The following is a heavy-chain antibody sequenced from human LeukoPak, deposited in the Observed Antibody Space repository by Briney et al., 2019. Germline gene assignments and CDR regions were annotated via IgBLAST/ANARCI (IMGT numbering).Heavy chain of an antibody. J-gene: IGHJ4*02. CDR2: IYYSGST. D-gene: IGHD2-15*01. CDR1: GGSISSYD. Sequence: PSETLSLTCTVSGGSISSYDWSWIRQPPGKGLEWIGDIYYSGSTNYNPSLKSRVTISVDTSKNQFSLKLSSVTAADTAVYYCARDLVVGWSRRVFDYWGQGTLVTVSS. CDR3: ARDLVVGWSRRVFDY. V-gene: IGHV4-59*13.